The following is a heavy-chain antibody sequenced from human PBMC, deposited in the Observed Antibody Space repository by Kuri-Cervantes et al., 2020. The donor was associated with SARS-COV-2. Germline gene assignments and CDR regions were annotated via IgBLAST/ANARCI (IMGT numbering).Heavy chain of an antibody. J-gene: IGHJ4*02. V-gene: IGHV1-18*01. D-gene: IGHD3-9*01. Sequence: ASVKVSCKASGYTFTSYDINWVRQAPGQGLEWVGWISAYNGNTNYAQKLQGRVTMTTDTSTSTAYMELRSLRSEDTAVYYCARANYDNLTGYYFEFDYWGQGTLVTVSS. CDR1: GYTFTSYD. CDR3: ARANYDNLTGYYFEFDY. CDR2: ISAYNGNT.